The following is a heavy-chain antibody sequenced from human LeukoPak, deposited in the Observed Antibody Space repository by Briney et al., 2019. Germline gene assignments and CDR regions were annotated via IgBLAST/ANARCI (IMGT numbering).Heavy chain of an antibody. CDR3: ARNAGYYYDSSGYYRN. CDR2: IIPIFGTA. J-gene: IGHJ4*02. D-gene: IGHD3-22*01. Sequence: GASVKVSCTASGGTFSSYAISWVRQAPGQGLEWMGGIIPIFGTANYAQKFQGRVTITADESTSTAYMELSSLRSEDTAVYYCARNAGYYYDSSGYYRNWGQGTLVTVSS. V-gene: IGHV1-69*01. CDR1: GGTFSSYA.